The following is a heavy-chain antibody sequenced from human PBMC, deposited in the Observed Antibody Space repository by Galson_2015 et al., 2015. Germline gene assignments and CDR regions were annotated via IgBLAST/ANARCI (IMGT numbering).Heavy chain of an antibody. Sequence: SVKVSCKASGYTFTSYAMHWVRQAPGQRLEWMGWINAGNGNTKYSQKFQGRVTITRDTSASTAYMELSSLRSEDTAVYYCARAGEIAGDRGAFDIWGQGTMVTVSS. D-gene: IGHD5-24*01. J-gene: IGHJ3*02. V-gene: IGHV1-3*01. CDR2: INAGNGNT. CDR1: GYTFTSYA. CDR3: ARAGEIAGDRGAFDI.